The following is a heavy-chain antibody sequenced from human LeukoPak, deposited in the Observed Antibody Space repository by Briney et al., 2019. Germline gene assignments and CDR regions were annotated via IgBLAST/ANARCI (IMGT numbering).Heavy chain of an antibody. CDR2: INHSGST. Sequence: SETLSLTCAVYGGSFSGYYWSWIRQPPGKGLEWIGEINHSGSTNYNPSLKSRVTMSVDTSKNQFSLKLSSVTAADTAVYYCAGTYYYDSSGPRWGQGTLVTVSS. D-gene: IGHD3-22*01. CDR1: GGSFSGYY. V-gene: IGHV4-34*01. CDR3: AGTYYYDSSGPR. J-gene: IGHJ4*02.